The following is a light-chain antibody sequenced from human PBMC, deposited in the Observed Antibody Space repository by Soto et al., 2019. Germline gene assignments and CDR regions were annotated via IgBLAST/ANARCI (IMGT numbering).Light chain of an antibody. CDR2: DAS. J-gene: IGKJ4*01. CDR1: QTVRNNY. V-gene: IGKV3-20*01. CDR3: QQFSSYPLT. Sequence: EFVLTQSPGTLSLSPGARATLSCRASQTVRNNYLAWYQQNPGQAPRLLIYDASSRATGIPDRFSGGGSGTDFTLTISRLEPEDFAVYYCQQFSSYPLTFGGGTKVDI.